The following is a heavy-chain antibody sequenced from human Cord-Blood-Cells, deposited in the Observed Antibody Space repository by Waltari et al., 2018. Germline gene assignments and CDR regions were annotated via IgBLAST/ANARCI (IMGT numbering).Heavy chain of an antibody. Sequence: EVQLVETGGGFVQPGGSLRLSCAASGFPFSRYWMHWVRPAPGKGLVRVSRINSDGSSTSYADAVKGRFTISRDNAKNTLYLQMNSRRAEDTAVYYCARERWGGSGAFDIWGQGTMVTVSS. CDR1: GFPFSRYW. D-gene: IGHD3-10*01. V-gene: IGHV3-74*01. CDR3: ARERWGGSGAFDI. J-gene: IGHJ3*02. CDR2: INSDGSST.